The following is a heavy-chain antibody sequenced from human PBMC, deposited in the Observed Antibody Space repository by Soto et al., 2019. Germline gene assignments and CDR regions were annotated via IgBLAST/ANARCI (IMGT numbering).Heavy chain of an antibody. V-gene: IGHV1-69*06. CDR1: GGTFSSYA. J-gene: IGHJ5*02. Sequence: QVQLVQSGAEVKKPGSSVKVSCKASGGTFSSYAISWVRQAPGQGLEWMGGIIPIFGTANYAQKFQGRVTITADKSTSTAYRGLSSLRSEDTAVYYCARDSSEDCSSTSCYWRPHWFDPWGQGTLVTVSS. D-gene: IGHD2-2*01. CDR3: ARDSSEDCSSTSCYWRPHWFDP. CDR2: IIPIFGTA.